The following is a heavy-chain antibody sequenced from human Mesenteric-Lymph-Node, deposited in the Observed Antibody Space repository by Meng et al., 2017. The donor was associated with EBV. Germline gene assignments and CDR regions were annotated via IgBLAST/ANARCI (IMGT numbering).Heavy chain of an antibody. J-gene: IGHJ4*02. D-gene: IGHD2-15*01. CDR1: GYTFTSYG. Sequence: QVQLVQSGAEVKKAGASVEVSCKASGYTFTSYGISWVRQAPGQGLEWMGWISGYNGNRNYAQKFQGRVTMTTDTSTNTAYMELRSLRSDDTAVYYCARDNVVVAAATRVFDYWGQGTLVTVSS. CDR3: ARDNVVVAAATRVFDY. CDR2: ISGYNGNR. V-gene: IGHV1-18*01.